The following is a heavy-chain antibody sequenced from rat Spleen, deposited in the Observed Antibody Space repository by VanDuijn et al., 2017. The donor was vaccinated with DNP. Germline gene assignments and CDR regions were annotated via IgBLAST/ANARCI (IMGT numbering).Heavy chain of an antibody. V-gene: IGHV5-7*01. CDR2: ISYDGSRT. CDR1: GFTFSDFN. D-gene: IGHD1-1*01. J-gene: IGHJ2*01. Sequence: EVQLVESGGGLVQPGRSLKLSCAASGFTFSDFNMAWVRQAPKKGLEWVATISYDGSRTYYRDSVKGRFTISRDNAKSTLYLQMDSLRSEDTATYYCARHHYSGFDYWGQGVMVTVSS. CDR3: ARHHYSGFDY.